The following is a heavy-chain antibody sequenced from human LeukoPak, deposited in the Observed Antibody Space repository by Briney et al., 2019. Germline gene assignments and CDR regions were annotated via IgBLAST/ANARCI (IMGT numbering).Heavy chain of an antibody. CDR1: GFTFTSYA. D-gene: IGHD6-19*01. Sequence: GGSLRLSCAASGFTFTSYAMSWVRQAPGKGLEWVAGISDSGGSTYYADSVKGRFTISRDNSKNTLYLQMNSLRAEDTALYYCAKDTGSRAVAGTPFDYWGQGALVTVSS. CDR2: ISDSGGST. CDR3: AKDTGSRAVAGTPFDY. J-gene: IGHJ4*02. V-gene: IGHV3-23*01.